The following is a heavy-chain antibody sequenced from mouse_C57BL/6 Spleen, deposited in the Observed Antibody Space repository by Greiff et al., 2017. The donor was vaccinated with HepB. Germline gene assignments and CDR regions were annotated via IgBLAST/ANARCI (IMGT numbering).Heavy chain of an antibody. CDR1: GYTFTSYW. J-gene: IGHJ3*01. V-gene: IGHV1-55*01. D-gene: IGHD1-2*01. CDR2: IYPGSGST. Sequence: QVQLQQPGAELVKPGASVKMSCKASGYTFTSYWITWVKQRPGQVLEWIGDIYPGSGSTNYNEKFKSKATLTVDTSSSTAYMQLSSLTSEDSAVYYCARRGNYAYPTGSFAYWGQGTLVTVSA. CDR3: ARRGNYAYPTGSFAY.